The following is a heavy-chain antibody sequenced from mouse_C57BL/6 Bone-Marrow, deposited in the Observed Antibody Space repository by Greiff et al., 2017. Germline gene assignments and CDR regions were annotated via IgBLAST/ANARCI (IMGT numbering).Heavy chain of an antibody. D-gene: IGHD1-1*01. CDR1: GYTFTSYD. CDR2: IYPRDGST. J-gene: IGHJ4*01. Sequence: QVQLPQSGPELVKPGASVKLSCKASGYTFTSYDINWVKQRPGQGLEWIGWIYPRDGSTKNNEKFKGKATLTVDQSSSTAYMELHSLTSKDSAVYFCSRGLYCPYDYWGQGTSVTVSS. V-gene: IGHV1-85*01. CDR3: SRGLYCPYDY.